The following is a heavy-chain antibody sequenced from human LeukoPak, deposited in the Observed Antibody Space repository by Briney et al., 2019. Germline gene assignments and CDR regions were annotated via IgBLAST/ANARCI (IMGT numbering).Heavy chain of an antibody. J-gene: IGHJ4*02. D-gene: IGHD3-10*01. CDR2: IKSKGDDETT. Sequence: GGSLRLSCAAPGFTFTNAWMSWVRQAPGKGLEWVCRIKSKGDDETTDYGAPVKGRFTMTRNDSRATLYLQMNSRKAEDTAVYYCTTDLGITMIRGVIVYWGQGALVTVSS. CDR3: TTDLGITMIRGVIVY. V-gene: IGHV3-15*01. CDR1: GFTFTNAW.